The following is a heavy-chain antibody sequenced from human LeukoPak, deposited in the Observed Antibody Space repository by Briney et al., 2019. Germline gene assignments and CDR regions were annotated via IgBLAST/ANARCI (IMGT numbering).Heavy chain of an antibody. CDR1: GYTFNNYG. Sequence: ASVKVSCKASGYTFNNYGFIWVRQAPGQGLEWMGWISAYNGYTRFAQKFQGRVTMTTDRSTSTAYMELRSLRSDDTAVYYCARDHETTRYNWSVAAFDIWGQGTMVTVSS. D-gene: IGHD1-20*01. CDR3: ARDHETTRYNWSVAAFDI. J-gene: IGHJ3*02. V-gene: IGHV1-18*01. CDR2: ISAYNGYT.